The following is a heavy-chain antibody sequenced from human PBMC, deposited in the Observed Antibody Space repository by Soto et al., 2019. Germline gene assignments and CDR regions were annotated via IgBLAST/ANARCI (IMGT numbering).Heavy chain of an antibody. V-gene: IGHV1-24*01. Sequence: ASVKVSCKVSGHTLSVLTMNWVRQRPGNGLEWVGASHTEDGDPVYAPKFQGRVTLTADKTTDTVYMDLSGLRSEDTAFYFCVTEILLLPGRVTDYWGQGTLVTVSS. D-gene: IGHD3-22*01. CDR1: GHTLSVLT. J-gene: IGHJ4*02. CDR3: VTEILLLPGRVTDY. CDR2: SHTEDGDP.